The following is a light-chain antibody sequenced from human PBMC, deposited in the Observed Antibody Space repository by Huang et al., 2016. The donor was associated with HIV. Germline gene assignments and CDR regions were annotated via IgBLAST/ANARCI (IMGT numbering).Light chain of an antibody. V-gene: IGKV1-39*01. Sequence: DIQMTQSPSSLSASVGDRVTITCRASQGIITYLNWYQQKPGKAPKLLIYGSSSFQRGVPSRFSGSGSGTDFTLTISSLQPEDFATYYCQQSYSIPPMYTFGQGTKVEIK. CDR1: QGIITY. CDR2: GSS. CDR3: QQSYSIPPMYT. J-gene: IGKJ2*01.